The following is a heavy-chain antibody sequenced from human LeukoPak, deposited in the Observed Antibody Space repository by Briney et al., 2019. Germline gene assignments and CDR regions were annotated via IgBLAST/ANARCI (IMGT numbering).Heavy chain of an antibody. J-gene: IGHJ4*02. CDR3: ARVLSVSYCDS. Sequence: HPSETLSLTCAVSGGSISSNNWWIWVRQSPEKGLEWVSVIYSGGTTYYADSVKGRFTISRDNSKNTLYLQMNSLRGEDTAVYYCARVLSVSYCDSWGQGTLVPVSS. V-gene: IGHV3-53*01. D-gene: IGHD2/OR15-2a*01. CDR1: GGSISSNN. CDR2: IYSGGTT.